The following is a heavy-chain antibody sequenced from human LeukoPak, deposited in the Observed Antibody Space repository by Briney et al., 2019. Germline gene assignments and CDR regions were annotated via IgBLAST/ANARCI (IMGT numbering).Heavy chain of an antibody. D-gene: IGHD2-2*01. CDR3: STSPASYPTNWFDP. CDR1: GFTFSSYW. Sequence: PGGSLRLSCAASGFTFSSYWMHWVRQAPGKGLVWVSRINSDGSSTSYADSVKGRFTISRDSAKNTLYLQVNSLRAEDTAVYYCSTSPASYPTNWFDPWGQGTLVTVSS. CDR2: INSDGSST. V-gene: IGHV3-74*01. J-gene: IGHJ5*02.